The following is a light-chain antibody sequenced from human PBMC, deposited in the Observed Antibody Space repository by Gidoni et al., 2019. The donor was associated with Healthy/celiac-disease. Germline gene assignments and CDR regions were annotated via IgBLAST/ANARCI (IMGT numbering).Light chain of an antibody. Sequence: DIQLTQPPSFLSASVGDRVTITCRASQGISSYLAWYQQKPGKAPMLLIYAASTLQSGVPSRFSGSGSGTEFTLTISSLQPEDFATYYCQQLNSYPLTFGGGTKVEIK. J-gene: IGKJ4*01. CDR2: AAS. CDR1: QGISSY. CDR3: QQLNSYPLT. V-gene: IGKV1-9*01.